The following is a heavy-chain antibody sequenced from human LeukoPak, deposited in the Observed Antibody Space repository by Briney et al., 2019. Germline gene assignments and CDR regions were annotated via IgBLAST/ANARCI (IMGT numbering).Heavy chain of an antibody. Sequence: GGSLRLSCAASGFTFSSYGMHWVRQAPGKGLEWVANIKKDGSEKYYVDSVKGRFTISRDNAKTSLYLQMNTLRAEDTAVYYCARHLSGVTGYTYGRGIDYWGQGTLVTVSS. CDR1: GFTFSSYG. D-gene: IGHD5-18*01. CDR2: IKKDGSEK. V-gene: IGHV3-7*01. CDR3: ARHLSGVTGYTYGRGIDY. J-gene: IGHJ4*02.